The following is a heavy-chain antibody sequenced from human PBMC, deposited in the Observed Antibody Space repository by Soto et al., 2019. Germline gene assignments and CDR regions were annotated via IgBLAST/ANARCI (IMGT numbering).Heavy chain of an antibody. CDR2: IYYSGST. Sequence: SETLSLTCTVSGGSISSYYWSCILQPPGKGLEWIGYIYYSGSTNYNPSLKSRVTISVDTSKNQFSLKLSSVTAADTAVYYCARGNSYDYPGWFAPSGQGTLVTVSS. V-gene: IGHV4-59*01. CDR1: GGSISSYY. CDR3: ARGNSYDYPGWFAP. D-gene: IGHD5-18*01. J-gene: IGHJ5*02.